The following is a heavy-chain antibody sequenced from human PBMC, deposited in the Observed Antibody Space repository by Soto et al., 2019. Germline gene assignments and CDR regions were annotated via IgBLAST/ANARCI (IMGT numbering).Heavy chain of an antibody. CDR3: AKDNSNWAFDY. D-gene: IGHD1-1*01. J-gene: IGHJ4*02. Sequence: ASVKVSCKSSGYTFTKYKMHWVRQAPGQGLEWMGIINPSGGTTTYAQKFQGRVTMTRDTSTNTAYVEVSSLKSEDTAVYFCAKDNSNWAFDYWGPGTLVTVSS. CDR1: GYTFTKYK. CDR2: INPSGGTT. V-gene: IGHV1-46*01.